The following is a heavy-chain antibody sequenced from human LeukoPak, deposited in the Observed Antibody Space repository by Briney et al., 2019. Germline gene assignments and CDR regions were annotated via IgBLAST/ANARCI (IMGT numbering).Heavy chain of an antibody. V-gene: IGHV3-74*01. Sequence: GGSLRLSCAGSGFTFSSYWMHWVRQAPGRGLVWVSRISIDASSTTYADSVKGRVTISRDNAKGTLYLQMNSLRAEDTAVYYCARDREASYYYMDVWGKGTTVTISS. CDR1: GFTFSSYW. CDR3: ARDREASYYYMDV. J-gene: IGHJ6*03. D-gene: IGHD3-10*01. CDR2: ISIDASST.